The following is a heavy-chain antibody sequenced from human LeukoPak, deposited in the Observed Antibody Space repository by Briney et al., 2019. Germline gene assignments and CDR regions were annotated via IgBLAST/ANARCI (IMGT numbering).Heavy chain of an antibody. CDR1: GYIYTSYY. D-gene: IGHD6-19*01. Sequence: GASVNVSCKASGYIYTSYYMHSVRQAAGQGLEWMGIINPSGGSTSYAKKCQGSVTMTRDTSTSTVYMELSSLRSEDTAVYYCARYHAGYSSGWSFIDYWGQGTLVTASS. J-gene: IGHJ4*02. CDR3: ARYHAGYSSGWSFIDY. CDR2: INPSGGST. V-gene: IGHV1-46*01.